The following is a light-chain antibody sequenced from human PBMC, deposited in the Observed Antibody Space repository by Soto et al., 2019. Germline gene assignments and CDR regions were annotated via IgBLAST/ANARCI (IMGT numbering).Light chain of an antibody. CDR1: TGAVTSGYY. Sequence: QAVVTQEPSLTVSPGGTVTLTCASSTGAVTSGYYPNWFQQKPGQAPTSLIYSTTNRHSWTPARFSGSLLGGKAALTLSGVQPEDEAEYYCLLYYDGARVFGEGTKLTVL. CDR3: LLYYDGARV. CDR2: STT. V-gene: IGLV7-43*01. J-gene: IGLJ2*01.